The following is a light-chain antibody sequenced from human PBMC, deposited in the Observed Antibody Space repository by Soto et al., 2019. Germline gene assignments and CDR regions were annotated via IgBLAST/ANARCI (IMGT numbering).Light chain of an antibody. J-gene: IGKJ2*01. Sequence: EIVLTQSPGTLSLSPGERATLSCRASQSVDSSFLAWYQQKPGQSPRLLIYGASNRATGIPDRFSGSGSWTDFTLTISRLEAEDFAVYFCQQYDDSYTFGQGTKLEIK. CDR3: QQYDDSYT. V-gene: IGKV3-20*01. CDR2: GAS. CDR1: QSVDSSF.